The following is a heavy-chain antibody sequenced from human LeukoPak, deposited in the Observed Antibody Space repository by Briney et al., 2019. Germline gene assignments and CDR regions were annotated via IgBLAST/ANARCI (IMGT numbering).Heavy chain of an antibody. D-gene: IGHD2-21*02. CDR3: ARTRTALGGYYYYMDV. CDR2: MNPNSGNT. CDR1: GYTFTSYD. V-gene: IGHV1-8*01. J-gene: IGHJ6*03. Sequence: ASVKVSLKASGYTFTSYDINWVRQATGQGLEWMGWMNPNSGNTGYAQKFQGRVTMTRNTSISTAYMELSSLRSEDTAVYYCARTRTALGGYYYYMDVWGKGTTATVSS.